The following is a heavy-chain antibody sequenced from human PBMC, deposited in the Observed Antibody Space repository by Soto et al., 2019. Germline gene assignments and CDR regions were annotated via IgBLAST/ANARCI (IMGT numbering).Heavy chain of an antibody. D-gene: IGHD3-10*01. CDR3: AKDRGYFYGPGSSIYYFDY. Sequence: EVQLLESGGGLVQPGGSLRLSCAASGFTFASYAMNWVRQAPGKGLEWVSGIRGSGGSTYYADPAKGRFTISRDNSKNTRYLQMNSLRAEDTAVYYCAKDRGYFYGPGSSIYYFDYWGQGTLVTVSS. V-gene: IGHV3-23*01. J-gene: IGHJ4*02. CDR1: GFTFASYA. CDR2: IRGSGGST.